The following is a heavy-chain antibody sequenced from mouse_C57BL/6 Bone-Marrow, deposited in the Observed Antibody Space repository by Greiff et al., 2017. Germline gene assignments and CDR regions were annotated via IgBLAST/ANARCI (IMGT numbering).Heavy chain of an antibody. J-gene: IGHJ1*03. D-gene: IGHD3-1*01. CDR2: IYPRSGNT. CDR3: AREGLYWYFDV. V-gene: IGHV1-81*01. Sequence: VKLMESGAELARPGASVKLSCKASGYTFTSYGISWVKQRTGQGLEWIGEIYPRSGNTYYNEKFKGKATLTADKSSSTAYMELRSLTSEDSAVYFCAREGLYWYFDVGGTGTTVTVTS. CDR1: GYTFTSYG.